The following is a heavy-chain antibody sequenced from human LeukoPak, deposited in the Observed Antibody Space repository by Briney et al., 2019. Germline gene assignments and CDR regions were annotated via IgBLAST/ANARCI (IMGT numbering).Heavy chain of an antibody. CDR3: ARGGPLGDTNRFDH. CDR2: LAYDGTNQ. J-gene: IGHJ4*02. D-gene: IGHD2-8*01. V-gene: IGHV3-30*04. Sequence: PGTSLTLSCAASGFTFNIYAMHWLRHAPGKGLEWVALLAYDGTNQYYADSAKGRFTISRDNSKNTVYLQMNSLRPEDTAVYYCARGGPLGDTNRFDHWGQGTLVSVSS. CDR1: GFTFNIYA.